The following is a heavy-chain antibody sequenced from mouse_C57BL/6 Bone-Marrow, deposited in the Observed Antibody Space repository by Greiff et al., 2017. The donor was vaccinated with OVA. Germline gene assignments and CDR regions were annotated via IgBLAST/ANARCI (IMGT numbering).Heavy chain of an antibody. J-gene: IGHJ1*03. D-gene: IGHD1-1*01. CDR3: AKKGYYYCSSPWYFDV. CDR2: IWRGGST. V-gene: IGHV2-5*01. Sequence: VQLQQSGPGLVQPSQSLSITCTVSGFSLTSYGVHWVRQSPGKGLEWLGVIWRGGSTDYNAAFMSRLSITKDNSKSQVFFKMNSLQADDTAIYYCAKKGYYYCSSPWYFDVWGTGTTVTVSS. CDR1: GFSLTSYG.